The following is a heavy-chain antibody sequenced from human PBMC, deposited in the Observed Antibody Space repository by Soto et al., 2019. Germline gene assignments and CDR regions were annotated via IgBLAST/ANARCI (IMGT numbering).Heavy chain of an antibody. D-gene: IGHD3-16*01. J-gene: IGHJ4*02. V-gene: IGHV3-53*01. CDR1: GLTVSNSY. CDR2: IYGGGGT. CDR3: AKGPGFLDAYLEY. Sequence: GGSLRLSCLASGLTVSNSYMTWVRQAPGKGLEWVAAIYGGGGTYYADSVKGRFTISRDNSKNTLYLQMNSLRVDDTAVYYCAKGPGFLDAYLEYWGQGTQVTVYS.